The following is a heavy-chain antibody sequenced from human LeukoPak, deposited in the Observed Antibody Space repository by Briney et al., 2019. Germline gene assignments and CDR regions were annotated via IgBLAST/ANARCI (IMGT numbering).Heavy chain of an antibody. Sequence: PGGSLRLSCVGTGFTFSRYNFHWVRQAPGKGLEWVAFILYDGRDKNYADSLKGRFTISRDNSKNTLSLQMNSLKPEDTAVYYCARGRENWFDPWGQGTLVTVSS. D-gene: IGHD2-15*01. CDR2: ILYDGRDK. CDR3: ARGRENWFDP. V-gene: IGHV3-30*04. CDR1: GFTFSRYN. J-gene: IGHJ5*02.